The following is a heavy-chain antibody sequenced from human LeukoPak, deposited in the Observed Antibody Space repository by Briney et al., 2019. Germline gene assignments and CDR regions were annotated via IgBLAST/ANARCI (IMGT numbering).Heavy chain of an antibody. D-gene: IGHD4-11*01. CDR2: IHANGDT. V-gene: IGHV4-4*08. J-gene: IGHJ4*02. CDR3: AGYVLSKYLAY. Sequence: PSETLSLTCTVSGVSISSNYWSWIRQPPGKGLEWNVLEWIGYIHANGDTNYNPALNRRVTMSLDSSRRHLSLNLSSLTAADTAVYFCAGYVLSKYLAYWGQGILVTVSS. CDR1: GVSISSNY.